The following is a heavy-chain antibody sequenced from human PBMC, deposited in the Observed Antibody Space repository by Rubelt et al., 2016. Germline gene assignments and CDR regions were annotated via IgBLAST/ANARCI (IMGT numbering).Heavy chain of an antibody. D-gene: IGHD2/OR15-2a*01. V-gene: IGHV4-31*02. Sequence: QVHLQESGPRLLKPSETLFLTCNVSGGSIRTDGFYWTWIRQRPGKGLEWVGYLYSSGSTYYNPSLKRRVTISPDPSKNQFSLKFISLTAAVTALYYCARWVEPWTFHFDSWGQGTLVTVSS. CDR1: GGSIRTDGFY. CDR3: ARWVEPWTFHFDS. J-gene: IGHJ4*02. CDR2: LYSSGST.